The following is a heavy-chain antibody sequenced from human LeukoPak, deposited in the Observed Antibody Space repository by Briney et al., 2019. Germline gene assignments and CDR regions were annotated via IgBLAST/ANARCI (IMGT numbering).Heavy chain of an antibody. CDR1: GFTFSSYA. D-gene: IGHD3-9*01. Sequence: GGSLRLSCAASGFTFSSYAMSWVRQAPGKGLEWVSAISGSGGSTYYADSVKGRFTISRDNSKNTLYLQMNSLRAEDTAVYYCAKGGFPIYDIVTGYYHPYGMDVWGQGTTVTVSS. J-gene: IGHJ6*02. V-gene: IGHV3-23*01. CDR3: AKGGFPIYDIVTGYYHPYGMDV. CDR2: ISGSGGST.